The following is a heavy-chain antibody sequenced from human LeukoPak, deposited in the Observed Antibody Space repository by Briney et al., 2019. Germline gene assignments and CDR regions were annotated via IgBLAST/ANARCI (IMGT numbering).Heavy chain of an antibody. D-gene: IGHD6-19*01. CDR2: ISYDGSNK. CDR1: GFTFSSYA. V-gene: IGHV3-30*04. J-gene: IGHJ4*02. Sequence: SGGSLRLSCAASGFTFSSYAMHWVRQAPGKGLKWVAVISYDGSNKYYADSVKGRFTISRDNSKNTLYLQMNSLRAEDTAVYYCAREDSSGWYWDYWGQGTLVTVSS. CDR3: AREDSSGWYWDY.